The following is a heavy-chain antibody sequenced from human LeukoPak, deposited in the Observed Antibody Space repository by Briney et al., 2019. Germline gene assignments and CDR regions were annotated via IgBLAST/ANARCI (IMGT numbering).Heavy chain of an antibody. J-gene: IGHJ4*02. Sequence: GGSVRLSCAASGFTFSSYGMHWVRQAPGKGLEWVAVISYDGSNKYYADSVKGRFTISRDNFKNTLYLQMNSLRAEDTAVYYCAKDDYGPVFVYWGQGTLVTVSS. CDR1: GFTFSSYG. V-gene: IGHV3-30*18. CDR2: ISYDGSNK. CDR3: AKDDYGPVFVY. D-gene: IGHD4-17*01.